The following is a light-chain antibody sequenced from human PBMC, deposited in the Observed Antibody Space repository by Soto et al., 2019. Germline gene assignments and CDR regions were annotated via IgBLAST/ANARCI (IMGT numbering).Light chain of an antibody. CDR2: VAS. Sequence: DILMTQSPSSLSASVGDRVTITCRASQSISSHLNWYQQESGKAPKLLISVASNLQSGVSSRFSGSGSGTYFTLTISSLQPEDLATYYCQQFHTTPTFGQGTKVEIK. CDR3: QQFHTTPT. J-gene: IGKJ2*01. V-gene: IGKV1-39*01. CDR1: QSISSH.